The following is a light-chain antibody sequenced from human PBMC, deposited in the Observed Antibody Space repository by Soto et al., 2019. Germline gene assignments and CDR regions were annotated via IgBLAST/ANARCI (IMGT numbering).Light chain of an antibody. J-gene: IGKJ4*01. CDR3: QESNNWPLT. V-gene: IGKV1-9*01. Sequence: IDLAESLNSLSASVGDIVTITCRASQGISSYLGWYQQKPGKAPKLLIYAASTLQTGVPSRFSGGGSGTDFTLTISSLQSEDFAVYYSQESNNWPLTFAGGTKLDIK. CDR1: QGISSY. CDR2: AAS.